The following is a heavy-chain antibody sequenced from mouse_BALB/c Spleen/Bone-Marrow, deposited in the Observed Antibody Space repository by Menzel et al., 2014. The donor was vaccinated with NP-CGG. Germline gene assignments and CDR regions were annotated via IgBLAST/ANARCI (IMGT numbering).Heavy chain of an antibody. D-gene: IGHD2-10*02. CDR1: GFSLTSYG. CDR2: IWGDGST. Sequence: VHLVESGPGLVSPSQSLSITCTVSGFSLTSYGVSWVRQPPGKGLECLGVIWGDGSTNYHSALISRLSISKDNSKSQVFIKLNNLQTEDTATYYCARLAKTWYFDVWGAGTTVTVSS. J-gene: IGHJ1*01. V-gene: IGHV2-3*01. CDR3: ARLAKTWYFDV.